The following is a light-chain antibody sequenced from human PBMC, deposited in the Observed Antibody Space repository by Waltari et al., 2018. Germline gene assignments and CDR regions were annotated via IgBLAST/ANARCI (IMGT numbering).Light chain of an antibody. J-gene: IGKJ4*01. Sequence: IVVTQSPAALYLSPGERATLSCRASQTISTYFAWYQQKPGQAPRLLIYDASKRAPAFPVMFSGSGYGTDFTLTINSLEPEDFAVYYCQQRFTWPPFTFGGGTKIEIK. CDR2: DAS. CDR3: QQRFTWPPFT. V-gene: IGKV3-11*01. CDR1: QTISTY.